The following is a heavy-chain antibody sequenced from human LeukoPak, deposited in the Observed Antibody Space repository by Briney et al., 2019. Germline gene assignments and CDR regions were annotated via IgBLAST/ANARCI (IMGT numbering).Heavy chain of an antibody. V-gene: IGHV3-48*01. D-gene: IGHD1-26*01. CDR2: ISSSSSTI. Sequence: PGGSLRLSCAASGFTSSSYSMHWVRQAPGKGLEWVSYISSSSSTIYYADSVKGRFTISRDNARNSLYLQMNSLRAEDTAVYYCVRDAYSGSYYMDVWGKGTTVTVSS. CDR3: VRDAYSGSYYMDV. J-gene: IGHJ6*03. CDR1: GFTSSSYS.